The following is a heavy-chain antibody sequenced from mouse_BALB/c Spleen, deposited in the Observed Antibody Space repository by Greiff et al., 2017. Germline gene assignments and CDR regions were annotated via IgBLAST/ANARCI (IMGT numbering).Heavy chain of an antibody. D-gene: IGHD1-1*01. CDR3: ARDYYGSSPGY. J-gene: IGHJ2*01. V-gene: IGHV5-17*02. CDR1: GFTFSSFG. Sequence: EAQVVESGGGLVQPGGSRKLSCAASGFTFSSFGMHWVRQAPEKGLEWVAYISSGSSTIYYADTVKGRFTISRDNPKNTLFLQMTSLRSEDTAMYYCARDYYGSSPGYWGQGTTRTVSS. CDR2: ISSGSSTI.